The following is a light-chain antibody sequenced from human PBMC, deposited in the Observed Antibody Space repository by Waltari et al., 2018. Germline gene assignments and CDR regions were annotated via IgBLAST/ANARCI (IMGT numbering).Light chain of an antibody. Sequence: QAALTQSPSVSGSPGQSVTISCTGTSSDIGGYNRVSWYQQHPDKAPKLMIYEVSKRPSGVSDLFSGSKSGNTASLTISGLQAEDEADYFCSSYASSNTALFGGGTRLTVL. V-gene: IGLV2-18*02. CDR3: SSYASSNTAL. CDR1: SSDIGGYNR. CDR2: EVS. J-gene: IGLJ3*02.